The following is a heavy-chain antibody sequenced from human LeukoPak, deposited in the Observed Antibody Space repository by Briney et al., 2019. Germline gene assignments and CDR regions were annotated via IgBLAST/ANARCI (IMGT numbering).Heavy chain of an antibody. CDR1: GFTFSNYA. CDR2: VSSSGNSA. Sequence: SGGSLRLSCATSGFTFSNYAMGWVRQAPGKGLEWVSAVSSSGNSAVYTDSVRGRFTISRDNSKNTILLQMNSLRAEDTAVYYCARDPLLRFLEWSPKSYFDYWGQGTLVTVSS. V-gene: IGHV3-23*01. CDR3: ARDPLLRFLEWSPKSYFDY. D-gene: IGHD3-3*01. J-gene: IGHJ4*02.